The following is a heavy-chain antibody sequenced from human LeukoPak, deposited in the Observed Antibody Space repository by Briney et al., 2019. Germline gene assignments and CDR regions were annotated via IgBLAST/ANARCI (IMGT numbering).Heavy chain of an antibody. J-gene: IGHJ5*02. V-gene: IGHV4-34*01. CDR3: ARVGFPLTVFRKDWFDP. CDR1: GGSFSGYY. Sequence: PSETLSLTCAVYGGSFSGYYWSWIRQPPGKGLEWIGEINHSGSTNYNPSLKSRVTISVDTSKNQFSLKLSSVTAADTAVYYCARVGFPLTVFRKDWFDPWGQGTLVTVSS. CDR2: INHSGST. D-gene: IGHD3-3*01.